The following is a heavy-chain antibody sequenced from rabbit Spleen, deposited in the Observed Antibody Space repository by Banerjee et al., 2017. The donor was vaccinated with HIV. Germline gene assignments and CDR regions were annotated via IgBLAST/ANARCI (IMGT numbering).Heavy chain of an antibody. Sequence: QSLEESGGGLVQPEGSLTLTCKASGFSFSDRDVMCWVRQAPGKGLEWIGCINTATGKDVYANWAKGRFTISTTSSTTVTLQMTSLTAADTATYFCARDLVTVIGWNFNLWGPGTLVTVS. CDR2: INTATGKD. V-gene: IGHV1S40*01. J-gene: IGHJ4*01. D-gene: IGHD5-1*01. CDR3: ARDLVTVIGWNFNL. CDR1: GFSFSDRDV.